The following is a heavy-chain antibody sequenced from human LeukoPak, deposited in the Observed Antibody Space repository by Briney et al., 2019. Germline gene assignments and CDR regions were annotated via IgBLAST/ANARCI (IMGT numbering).Heavy chain of an antibody. CDR1: GGTFSSYA. CDR3: AKNYDFLTGYAS. V-gene: IGHV1-8*02. D-gene: IGHD3-9*01. J-gene: IGHJ4*02. Sequence: ASVKVSCKASGGTFSSYAINWVRQATGQGLEWMGWVNPSSGVTRYAQKFQGRVTMTRNTSISTAYMELSSLRSEDTAVYYCAKNYDFLTGYASWGQGTLVTVSS. CDR2: VNPSSGVT.